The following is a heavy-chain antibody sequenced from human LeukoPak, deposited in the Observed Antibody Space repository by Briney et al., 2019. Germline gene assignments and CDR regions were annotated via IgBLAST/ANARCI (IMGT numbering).Heavy chain of an antibody. CDR2: INHSGST. CDR3: ERSYYYDSSGYYV. J-gene: IGHJ4*02. Sequence: PSETLSLTCAVYGGSFSGYYWSWIRQPPGKGLEWIGEINHSGSTNYNTSLKSRVTTSVDTSKKQFSLKLSSATAADTAGYYCERSYYYDSSGYYVWGQGTLVTVSS. D-gene: IGHD3-22*01. V-gene: IGHV4-34*01. CDR1: GGSFSGYY.